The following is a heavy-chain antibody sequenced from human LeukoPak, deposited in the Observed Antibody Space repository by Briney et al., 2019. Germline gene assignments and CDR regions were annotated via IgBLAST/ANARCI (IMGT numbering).Heavy chain of an antibody. CDR2: ISAYNGNT. D-gene: IGHD3-10*01. CDR3: ARALLWPRGDAFDI. Sequence: ASVKVSCKASGYTFTSYGISWVRQAPGQGLEWMGWISAYNGNTHYAQKLQGRVTMTTDTSTSTVYMELRSLRSDDTAVYYCARALLWPRGDAFDIWGQGTMVTVSS. J-gene: IGHJ3*02. CDR1: GYTFTSYG. V-gene: IGHV1-18*01.